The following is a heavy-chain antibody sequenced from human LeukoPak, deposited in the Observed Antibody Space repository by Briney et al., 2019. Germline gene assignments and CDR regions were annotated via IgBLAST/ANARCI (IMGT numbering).Heavy chain of an antibody. D-gene: IGHD2-2*01. V-gene: IGHV3-48*01. CDR1: GFTFSSYS. CDR3: ARDHWYCSSTSCYFDY. J-gene: IGHJ4*02. Sequence: GGSLRLSCAASGFTFSSYSMNWVRQAPGKGLEWVSYISSSSSTIYYADSVKGRFTISRDNAKNSLYLQMNSLRAEDTAVYYCARDHWYCSSTSCYFDYWGQGTPVTVSS. CDR2: ISSSSSTI.